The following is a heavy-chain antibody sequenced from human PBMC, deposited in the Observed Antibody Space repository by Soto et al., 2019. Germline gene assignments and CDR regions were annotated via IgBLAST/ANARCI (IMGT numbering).Heavy chain of an antibody. D-gene: IGHD4-17*01. CDR3: ARDGNYGDFNWFDP. J-gene: IGHJ5*02. CDR1: GGTFSSYA. Sequence: QVQLVQSGAEVKKPGSSVKVSCKASGGTFSSYAISWVRQAPGQGLEWMGGIIPIFGTANYAQKFQGRVTXIAYEXXSTAYMELSSLRSEDTAVYYCARDGNYGDFNWFDPWGQGTLVTVSS. CDR2: IIPIFGTA. V-gene: IGHV1-69*12.